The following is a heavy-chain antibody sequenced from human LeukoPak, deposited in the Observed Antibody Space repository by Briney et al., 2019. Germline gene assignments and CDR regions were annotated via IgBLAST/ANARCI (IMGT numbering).Heavy chain of an antibody. CDR1: GGSISSYY. D-gene: IGHD5-24*01. CDR2: IYTSGST. J-gene: IGHJ4*02. CDR3: ARVRRRDGYSPFDY. Sequence: SETLSLTCTVSGGSISSYYWSWIRQPAGKGLEWIGRIYTSGSTNYNPSLKSRVTMSVDTSKNQFSLKLSSVTAADTAVYYCARVRRRDGYSPFDYWGQGTLVTVSS. V-gene: IGHV4-4*07.